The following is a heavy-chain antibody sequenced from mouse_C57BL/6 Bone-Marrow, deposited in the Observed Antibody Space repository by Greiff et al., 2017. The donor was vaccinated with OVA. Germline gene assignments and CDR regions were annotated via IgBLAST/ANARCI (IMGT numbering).Heavy chain of an antibody. J-gene: IGHJ3*01. CDR3: AREGWLLLFAY. V-gene: IGHV1-81*01. CDR1: GYTFTSYG. Sequence: VQRVESGAELARPGASVKLSCKASGYTFTSYGISWVKQRTGQGLEWIGEIYPRSGNTYYNQKFKGKATLTVDKSSSTAYMQLSSLTSEDSAVYFCAREGWLLLFAYWGQGTLVTVSA. CDR2: IYPRSGNT. D-gene: IGHD2-3*01.